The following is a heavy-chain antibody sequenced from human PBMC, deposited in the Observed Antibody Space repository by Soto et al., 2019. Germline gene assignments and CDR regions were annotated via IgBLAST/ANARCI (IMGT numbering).Heavy chain of an antibody. J-gene: IGHJ4*02. V-gene: IGHV1-58*02. CDR2: IVVGSVNT. CDR3: AAVPPDDYYGSGSYYIDDY. D-gene: IGHD3-10*01. Sequence: QMQLVQSGPEVKKPGTSVKVSCKASGFTFTSSAMQWVRQARGQRLEWIGWIVVGSVNTNYAQKFQERVTITRDMSTSTAYMELSSLRSEDTAVYYCAAVPPDDYYGSGSYYIDDYWGQGTLVTVSS. CDR1: GFTFTSSA.